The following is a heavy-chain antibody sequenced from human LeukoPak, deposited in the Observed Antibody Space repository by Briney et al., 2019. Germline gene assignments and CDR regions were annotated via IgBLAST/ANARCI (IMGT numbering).Heavy chain of an antibody. CDR3: AREPFPFDI. Sequence: GGSLRLSCAASGFTFSSYSMNWVRQAPGKGLEWVSSISSSSSYIYYADSVKGRSTISRDDAKNSLYLQMNSLRAEDTAVYYCAREPFPFDIWGQGTMVTVSS. V-gene: IGHV3-21*01. J-gene: IGHJ3*02. CDR1: GFTFSSYS. CDR2: ISSSSSYI.